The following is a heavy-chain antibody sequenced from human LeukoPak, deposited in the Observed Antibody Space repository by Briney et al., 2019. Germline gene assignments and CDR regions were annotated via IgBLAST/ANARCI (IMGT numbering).Heavy chain of an antibody. CDR1: GGSISTYY. D-gene: IGHD5-12*01. J-gene: IGHJ4*02. Sequence: SETLSLTCTVSGGSISTYYWSWIRQPPGKGLECIGYNYYSGSTNYNPSLKSRVTISVDTSKNQFSLKLTSVTAADTAVYYCARPSGYDAYYFDYWGQGTLVTVSS. V-gene: IGHV4-59*08. CDR3: ARPSGYDAYYFDY. CDR2: NYYSGST.